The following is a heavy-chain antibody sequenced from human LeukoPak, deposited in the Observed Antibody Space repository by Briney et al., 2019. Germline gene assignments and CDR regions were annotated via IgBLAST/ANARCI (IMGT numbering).Heavy chain of an antibody. J-gene: IGHJ2*01. Sequence: GGTLRLSCAASGVTFSSHGMSWVRQAPGKGLEWVSSITDSGSGTCYADSVKGRFTMSRDNSKNTLYMQMNSLRAEDTAVYYCAKNLLGSESFSWYFDLWGRGTLVTVSS. CDR2: ITDSGSGT. CDR3: AKNLLGSESFSWYFDL. CDR1: GVTFSSHG. D-gene: IGHD1-26*01. V-gene: IGHV3-23*01.